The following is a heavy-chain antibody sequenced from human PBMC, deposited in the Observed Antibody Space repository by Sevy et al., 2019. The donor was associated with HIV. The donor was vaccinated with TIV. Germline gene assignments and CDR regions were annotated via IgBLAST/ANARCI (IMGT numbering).Heavy chain of an antibody. Sequence: GGSLRLSCAASGFTFSSYAIHWVRQTPGKGLEWVAVISYDGNNKYYADSVKGRFTVSRDNSKNTLYAQMNSLRAEDTAVYYCAKDHNLWSEGGFVHHWGQGTLVSVSS. CDR3: AKDHNLWSEGGFVHH. J-gene: IGHJ1*01. V-gene: IGHV3-30*18. CDR2: ISYDGNNK. D-gene: IGHD3-10*01. CDR1: GFTFSSYA.